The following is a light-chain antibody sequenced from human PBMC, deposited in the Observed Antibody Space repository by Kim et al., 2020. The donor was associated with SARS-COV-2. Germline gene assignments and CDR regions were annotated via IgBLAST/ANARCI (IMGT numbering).Light chain of an antibody. V-gene: IGLV2-14*03. J-gene: IGLJ3*02. Sequence: GQSITISCTGSSSDVGAYNYVSWYQQHPGKAPKLIIYDVNKRPSGVSNRFSGSKSGNTASLTISGLQAEEEADYYCSSYTTIRTWVFGGGTQLTVL. CDR2: DVN. CDR1: SSDVGAYNY. CDR3: SSYTTIRTWV.